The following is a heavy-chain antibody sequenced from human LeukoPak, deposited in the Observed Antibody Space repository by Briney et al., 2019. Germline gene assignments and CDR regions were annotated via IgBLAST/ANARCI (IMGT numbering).Heavy chain of an antibody. D-gene: IGHD6-6*01. Sequence: GGSLRLSCAASGFTFSNYWMSWVRQAPGKGLEWVANIKQDGSQKYYVDSVKGRFTISRDNAKISQYLQMNSLRAEDTAMYYCARIGYSSSSFDYWGQGTLVTVSS. CDR3: ARIGYSSSSFDY. CDR1: GFTFSNYW. CDR2: IKQDGSQK. V-gene: IGHV3-7*01. J-gene: IGHJ4*02.